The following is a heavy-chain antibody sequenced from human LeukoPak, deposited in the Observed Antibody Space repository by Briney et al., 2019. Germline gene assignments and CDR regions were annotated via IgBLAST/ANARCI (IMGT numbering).Heavy chain of an antibody. CDR2: ISTSSTYI. CDR3: ARHEPVITLSSYYYGMDV. J-gene: IGHJ6*02. CDR1: GFTFSTYS. Sequence: PGGSLRLSCAASGFTFSTYSMNWVRQAPGKGLEWVSSISTSSTYIYYADSVKGRFTISRENDKNSLYLQMNSLRAEDTAVYYCARHEPVITLSSYYYGMDVWGPGTTVTVSS. V-gene: IGHV3-21*01. D-gene: IGHD1-14*01.